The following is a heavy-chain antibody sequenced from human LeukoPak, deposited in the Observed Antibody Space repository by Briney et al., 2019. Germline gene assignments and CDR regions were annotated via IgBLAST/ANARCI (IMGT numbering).Heavy chain of an antibody. CDR3: ARGRTVAGRGKYFQH. Sequence: SETLSLTCTVSGGSISSYYWSWIRQPPGKGLEWIGYIYYSGSTNYNPSLKSRVTISVDTSKNQFSLKLSSVTAADTAVYYCARGRTVAGRGKYFQHWGQGTLVTVSS. D-gene: IGHD6-19*01. CDR1: GGSISSYY. V-gene: IGHV4-59*01. CDR2: IYYSGST. J-gene: IGHJ1*01.